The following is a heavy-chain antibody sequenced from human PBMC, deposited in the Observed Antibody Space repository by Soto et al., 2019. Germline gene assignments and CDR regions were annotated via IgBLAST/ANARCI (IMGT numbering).Heavy chain of an antibody. CDR2: IIPIFGTA. J-gene: IGHJ3*02. CDR3: ARSRGLYYYDSSGYHQDAFDI. Sequence: QVQLVQSGAEVKKPGSSVKVSCKASGGTFSSYAISWVRQAPGQGLEWMGGIIPIFGTANYAQKFQGRVTITADESTSTAYMELSSLRSEDTAVYYCARSRGLYYYDSSGYHQDAFDIWGQGTMVTVSS. CDR1: GGTFSSYA. V-gene: IGHV1-69*12. D-gene: IGHD3-22*01.